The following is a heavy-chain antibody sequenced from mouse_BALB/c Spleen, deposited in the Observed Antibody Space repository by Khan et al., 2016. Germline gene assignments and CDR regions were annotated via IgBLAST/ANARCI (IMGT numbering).Heavy chain of an antibody. D-gene: IGHD1-1*01. CDR3: ARSLVAARYFDV. V-gene: IGHV3-2*02. Sequence: EVQLQESGPGLVKPSQSLSLTCTVTGYSITSDYAWNWIRQFPGNKLEWMGYISYSGSTSYSPLLESRISLTRDTSKSQFFLQLNSVPTEDTATYDCARSLVAARYFDVWGAGTTVTVSS. CDR1: GYSITSDYA. J-gene: IGHJ1*01. CDR2: ISYSGST.